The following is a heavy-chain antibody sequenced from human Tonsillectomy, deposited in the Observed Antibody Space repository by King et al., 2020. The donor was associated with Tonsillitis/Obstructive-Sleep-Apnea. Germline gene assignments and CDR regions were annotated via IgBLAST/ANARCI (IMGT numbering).Heavy chain of an antibody. Sequence: QLVQSGAEVKKPGESLKISCKGSGYRFTTYWIGWVRQMPGKGLEWMGIIYPGDSDTRYSPSFQGQVTISADKSISTAYLQWSSLKASDTAIYYCARHVGDSSSYCSALDLGGQGTLVTVSS. CDR1: GYRFTTYW. J-gene: IGHJ4*02. CDR2: IYPGDSDT. CDR3: ARHVGDSSSYCSALDL. D-gene: IGHD3-22*01. V-gene: IGHV5-51*01.